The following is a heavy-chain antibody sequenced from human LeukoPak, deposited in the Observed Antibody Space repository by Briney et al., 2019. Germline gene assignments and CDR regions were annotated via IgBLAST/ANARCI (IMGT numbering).Heavy chain of an antibody. Sequence: GGSLRLSCAASGFTLSSYWMSWVRQVPGKGLAWVSRIDEFGSVTNSADSVQGRFSISRDNAKNALYLQMNSLRAEDTAVYYCVRDMFGGRDYWGQGTLVTVSS. CDR3: VRDMFGGRDY. V-gene: IGHV3-74*01. CDR2: IDEFGSVT. D-gene: IGHD3-10*02. CDR1: GFTLSSYW. J-gene: IGHJ4*02.